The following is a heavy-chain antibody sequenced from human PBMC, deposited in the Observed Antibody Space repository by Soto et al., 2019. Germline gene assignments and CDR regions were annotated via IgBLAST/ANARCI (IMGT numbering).Heavy chain of an antibody. CDR3: ARQAIFGVVTYYYYYGMDV. CDR1: GGSISSSSYY. D-gene: IGHD3-3*01. V-gene: IGHV4-39*01. CDR2: IYYSGST. Sequence: SETLSLTCTVSGGSISSSSYYWGWIRQPPGKGLEWIGSIYYSGSTYYNPSPKSRVTISVDTSKNQFSLKLSSVTAADTAVYYCARQAIFGVVTYYYYYGMDVWGQGTTVTVSS. J-gene: IGHJ6*02.